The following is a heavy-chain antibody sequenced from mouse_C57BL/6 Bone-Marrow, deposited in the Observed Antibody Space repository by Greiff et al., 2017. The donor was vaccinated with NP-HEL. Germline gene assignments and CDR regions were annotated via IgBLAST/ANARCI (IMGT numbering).Heavy chain of an antibody. Sequence: DVMLVESGGGLVKPGGSLKLSCAASGFTFSDYGMHWVRQAPEKGLEWVAYISSGSSTIYYADTVKGRFTISRDNAKNTLFLQMTSLRSEDTAMYYCARPYYGSSSYYAMDYWGQGTSVTVSS. J-gene: IGHJ4*01. V-gene: IGHV5-17*01. CDR1: GFTFSDYG. CDR3: ARPYYGSSSYYAMDY. D-gene: IGHD1-1*01. CDR2: ISSGSSTI.